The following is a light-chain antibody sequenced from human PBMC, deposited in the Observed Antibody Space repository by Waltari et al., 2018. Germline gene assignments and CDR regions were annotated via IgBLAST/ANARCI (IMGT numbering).Light chain of an antibody. J-gene: IGKJ1*01. CDR3: QHYVALPAT. Sequence: EIVLTQSPDTLSLSPGERATISCRARQSVGRSLAWYQQKPGQAPGLLIFGATNRATGIPDRFSGSGSGTDFSLTISRLEPEDFAVYYCQHYVALPATFGQGTKVEIK. CDR1: QSVGRS. V-gene: IGKV3-20*01. CDR2: GAT.